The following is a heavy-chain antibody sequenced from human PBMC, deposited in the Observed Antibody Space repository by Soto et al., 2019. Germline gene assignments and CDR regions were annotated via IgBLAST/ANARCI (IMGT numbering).Heavy chain of an antibody. CDR3: AKDYYDSSGHDY. D-gene: IGHD3-22*01. CDR2: ISYNESNK. Sequence: GGSLRLSCAASGFTFSDHYMDWVRQAPEKGLEWVTDISYNESNKYYAETVKGRLTITRDNSKKTLYLQMNSLRAEDTAVYYCAKDYYDSSGHDYWGQGT. CDR1: GFTFSDHY. V-gene: IGHV3-30*18. J-gene: IGHJ4*02.